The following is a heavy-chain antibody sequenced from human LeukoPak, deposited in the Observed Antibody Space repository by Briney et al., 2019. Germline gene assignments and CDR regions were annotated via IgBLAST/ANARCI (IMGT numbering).Heavy chain of an antibody. J-gene: IGHJ6*02. D-gene: IGHD5-24*01. Sequence: GASVKASCKASGYTFTSYYMHWMRQAPGQGLEWMGTINPSGGSTSHAQKFQGRATMTRDTSASTVYMELSSLRSEDTAVYYCASVYKHGMDVWGQGTTVTVSS. CDR1: GYTFTSYY. V-gene: IGHV1-46*01. CDR2: INPSGGST. CDR3: ASVYKHGMDV.